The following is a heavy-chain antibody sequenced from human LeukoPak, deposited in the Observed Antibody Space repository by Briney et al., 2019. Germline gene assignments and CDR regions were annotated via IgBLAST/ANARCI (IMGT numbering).Heavy chain of an antibody. V-gene: IGHV3-33*06. Sequence: AGRSLRLSCAASGFIFSSYAMHWVRQAPGKGLEWVAVIWYDGSNKYYADSVKGRFTISRDNSKNTLYLQVNSLRAEDTAVYYCAKPIAVAGIGARDAFDIWGQGTMVTVSS. D-gene: IGHD6-19*01. CDR1: GFIFSSYA. CDR2: IWYDGSNK. J-gene: IGHJ3*02. CDR3: AKPIAVAGIGARDAFDI.